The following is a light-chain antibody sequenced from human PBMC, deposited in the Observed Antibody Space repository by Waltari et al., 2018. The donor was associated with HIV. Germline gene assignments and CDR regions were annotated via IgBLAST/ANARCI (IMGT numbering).Light chain of an antibody. CDR3: QQFADLPLT. CDR1: QDIRHY. Sequence: DIQMTQSPSSLSASVGDKVPITCQASQDIRHYLNWYQKKPGKAPKLLIFDASKLHTGVPSRFSGSGSGTDLTFTITSLQPEDIGTYYCQQFADLPLTFGGGTQVEIK. J-gene: IGKJ4*01. CDR2: DAS. V-gene: IGKV1-33*01.